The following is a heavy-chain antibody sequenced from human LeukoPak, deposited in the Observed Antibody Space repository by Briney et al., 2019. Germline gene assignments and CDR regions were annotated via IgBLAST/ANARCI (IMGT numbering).Heavy chain of an antibody. CDR3: AKSFDFSNGHSPILTPFDS. J-gene: IGHJ4*02. D-gene: IGHD3-3*01. CDR1: GFTFNSSA. V-gene: IGHV3-23*01. Sequence: GGSLTLSCAASGFTFNSSAMSWVRPAPGKELEWVSSISARGISTYYADSVKGRFTISRDNSKNTLYLQMNSLRGDDIGVYYCAKSFDFSNGHSPILTPFDSWGQGTLVSVSS. CDR2: ISARGIST.